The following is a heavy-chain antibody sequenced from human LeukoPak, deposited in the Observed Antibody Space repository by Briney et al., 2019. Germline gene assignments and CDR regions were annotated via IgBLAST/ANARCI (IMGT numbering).Heavy chain of an antibody. V-gene: IGHV4-30-2*01. CDR1: GFTFSSYA. CDR3: ARESHCSSTSCRYNWFDP. J-gene: IGHJ5*02. CDR2: IYHSGST. D-gene: IGHD2-2*01. Sequence: LRLSCAASGFTFSSYAMSWVRQAPGKGLEWIGYIYHSGSTYYNPSLKSRVTISVDRSKNQFSLKLSSVTAADTAVYYCARESHCSSTSCRYNWFDPWGQGTLVTVSS.